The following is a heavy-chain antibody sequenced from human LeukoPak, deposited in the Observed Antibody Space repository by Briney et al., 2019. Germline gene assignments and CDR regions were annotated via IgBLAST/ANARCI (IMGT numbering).Heavy chain of an antibody. J-gene: IGHJ3*02. V-gene: IGHV4-34*01. D-gene: IGHD5-18*01. CDR3: ARGDGGYSYEIRAFDI. CDR2: INHSGST. CDR1: GGSFSGYY. Sequence: SGTLSLTCAVYGGSFSGYYWGWIRQPPGKGLEWIGEINHSGSTNYNPSLKSRVTISVDTSKNQFSLKLSSVTAADTAVYYCARGDGGYSYEIRAFDIWGQGTMVTVSS.